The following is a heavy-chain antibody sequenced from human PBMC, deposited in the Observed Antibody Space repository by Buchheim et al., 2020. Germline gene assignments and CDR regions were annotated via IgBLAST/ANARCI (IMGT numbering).Heavy chain of an antibody. V-gene: IGHV4-34*01. D-gene: IGHD3-3*01. J-gene: IGHJ6*02. Sequence: QVQIQQWGAGLLKPSETLSLSCAVYGGSFSGYFWSWIRQPPGKGLEWIGDINHIGGTNYNPSLKSRVTISIDTSKNQLFLKVSSVTAADTAVYYCARSITGLGMDVWGQGTT. CDR2: INHIGGT. CDR3: ARSITGLGMDV. CDR1: GGSFSGYF.